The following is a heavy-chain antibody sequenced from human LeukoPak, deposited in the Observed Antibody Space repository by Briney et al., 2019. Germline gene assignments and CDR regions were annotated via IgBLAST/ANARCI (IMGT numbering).Heavy chain of an antibody. CDR2: ISSSTSTK. V-gene: IGHV3-48*02. D-gene: IGHD3-9*01. CDR3: ARGYYDILTGYYHAPDY. CDR1: GFTFRTYS. Sequence: PGGPLRLSCAASGFTFRTYSMNWVRQAPGRGLEWVAYISSSTSTKFYTDSVKGRFTISRDNAKNSLYLQMNSLSDEDTAVYYCARGYYDILTGYYHAPDYWGQGSLVTVSS. J-gene: IGHJ4*02.